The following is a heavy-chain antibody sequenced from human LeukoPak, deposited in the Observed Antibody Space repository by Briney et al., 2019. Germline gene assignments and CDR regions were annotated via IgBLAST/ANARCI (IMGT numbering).Heavy chain of an antibody. Sequence: GGSLRLSCAASGFTFSSHVMSWVRQAPGKGLEWVSDISASGDTTYYADSVKGRFTISRDNAKNTLHLQMNSLRAEDTAVYFCTRVLTGTSLFDYWGQGTLVTVSS. D-gene: IGHD1-7*01. CDR2: ISASGDTT. J-gene: IGHJ4*02. CDR1: GFTFSSHV. V-gene: IGHV3-23*01. CDR3: TRVLTGTSLFDY.